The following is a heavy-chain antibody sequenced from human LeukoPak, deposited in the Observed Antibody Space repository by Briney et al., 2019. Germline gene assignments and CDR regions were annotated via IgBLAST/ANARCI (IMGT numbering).Heavy chain of an antibody. D-gene: IGHD3-10*01. CDR3: ARYYGSGSYYRIHPFDY. CDR1: GYTFTSYA. CDR2: INAGSGNT. V-gene: IGHV1-3*01. J-gene: IGHJ4*02. Sequence: GASVKVSCKASGYTFTSYAMHWVRQAPGQRLEWMGWINAGSGNTKYSQKFQGRVTITRDTSASTAYMELSSLRSEDTAVYYCARYYGSGSYYRIHPFDYWGQGTLVTVSS.